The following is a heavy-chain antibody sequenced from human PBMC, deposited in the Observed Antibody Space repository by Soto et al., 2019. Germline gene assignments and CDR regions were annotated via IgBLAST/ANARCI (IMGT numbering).Heavy chain of an antibody. V-gene: IGHV3-74*01. D-gene: IGHD1-26*01. CDR2: INPDGRTT. Sequence: GGSLRLSCAASGFTFSIYWMNWVRQAPGKGLVWVSLINPDGRTTTYADSVKGRFTVSRDDAKNTVYLQMNSLRVEDTAVYYCARDLKGSPDYWGQGTLVTVSS. J-gene: IGHJ4*02. CDR3: ARDLKGSPDY. CDR1: GFTFSIYW.